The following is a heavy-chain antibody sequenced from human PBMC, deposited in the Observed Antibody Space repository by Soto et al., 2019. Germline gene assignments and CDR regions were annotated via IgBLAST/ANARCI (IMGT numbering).Heavy chain of an antibody. J-gene: IGHJ2*01. CDR1: GFTFSDYY. D-gene: IGHD6-13*01. CDR2: ISSSGSTI. V-gene: IGHV3-11*01. Sequence: GGSLRLSCAASGFTFSDYYMSWIRQAPGKGLEWVSYISSSGSTIYYADSVKGRFTISRDNAKNSLYLQMNSLRAEDTAVYYCASSSSSWYWYFDLWGRGTLVTVSS. CDR3: ASSSSSWYWYFDL.